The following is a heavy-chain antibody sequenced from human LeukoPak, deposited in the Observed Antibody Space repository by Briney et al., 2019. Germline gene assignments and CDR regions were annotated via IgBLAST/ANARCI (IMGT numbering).Heavy chain of an antibody. V-gene: IGHV4-39*07. J-gene: IGHJ1*01. CDR1: GGSISGTDYY. CDR3: ARAFSSSWYENFQH. Sequence: PSETLSLTCTVSGGSISGTDYYWGWIRQPPGKGLEWIGSIYYSGSTYYKSSLKSRVTMSIDTSKNQFSLKLTSVTAADTAVYYCARAFSSSWYENFQHWGQGTLVTVSS. D-gene: IGHD6-13*01. CDR2: IYYSGST.